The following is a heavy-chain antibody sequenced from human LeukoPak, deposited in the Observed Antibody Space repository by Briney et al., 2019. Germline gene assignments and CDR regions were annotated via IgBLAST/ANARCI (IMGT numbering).Heavy chain of an antibody. CDR1: GYTFTTYA. CDR2: SNAGKGNT. D-gene: IGHD5-18*01. V-gene: IGHV1-3*02. CDR3: ARGGGGYSYGLDY. Sequence: ASVKVSCKASGYTFTTYAMHWVRQAPGQRLEGMGWSNAGKGNTKYSQGFPGRGTITRDTSASTAYMELSGLRSEDMAVYCCARGGGGYSYGLDYWGQGTLVTVSS. J-gene: IGHJ4*02.